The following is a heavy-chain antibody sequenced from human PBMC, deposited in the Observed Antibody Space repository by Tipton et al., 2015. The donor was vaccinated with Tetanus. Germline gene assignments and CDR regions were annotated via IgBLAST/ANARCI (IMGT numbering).Heavy chain of an antibody. D-gene: IGHD6-19*01. CDR3: SPHWYSSGWTGQ. J-gene: IGHJ4*02. V-gene: IGHV3-15*01. CDR2: IQKNIEDGTT. CDR1: GFTFSNAW. Sequence: QLVQSGGGLVKPGGSLRLSCAASGFTFSNAWMNWVRQAPGKGLEWVGRIQKNIEDGTTDYAAPVNGRFTISRDDSKNTLYMQMNSLKIEDTGVYYCSPHWYSSGWTGQWGQGTLVTVSS.